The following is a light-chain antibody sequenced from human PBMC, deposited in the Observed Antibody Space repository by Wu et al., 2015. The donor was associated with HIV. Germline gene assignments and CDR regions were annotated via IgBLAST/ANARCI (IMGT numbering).Light chain of an antibody. J-gene: IGKJ5*01. CDR1: QDIFTY. V-gene: IGKV1-13*02. CDR3: QQLNSFPLT. Sequence: IQLTQSPSSLSASIGDRVNITCRASQDIFTYLAWYQQTPGKPPRVLIYDASTLQSGVSSRFSGSGSGRDFTLTISGLQREDFAIYFCQQLNSFPLTFGQGSRLEI. CDR2: DAS.